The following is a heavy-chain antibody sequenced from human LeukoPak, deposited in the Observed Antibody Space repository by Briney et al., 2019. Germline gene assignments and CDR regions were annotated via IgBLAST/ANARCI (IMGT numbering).Heavy chain of an antibody. V-gene: IGHV3-72*01. CDR2: TKNKANSYTT. CDR1: GFTFSDHY. D-gene: IGHD3-10*01. CDR3: ARDPTTYGSGSYYYYFEY. Sequence: GGSLRLSCAASGFTFSDHYMNWVRQAPGKGLEWVGRTKNKANSYTTQYAASVKGRFAISRDDSKNSLYLQMNSLRAEDTAVYYCARDPTTYGSGSYYYYFEYWGQGTLVTVSS. J-gene: IGHJ4*02.